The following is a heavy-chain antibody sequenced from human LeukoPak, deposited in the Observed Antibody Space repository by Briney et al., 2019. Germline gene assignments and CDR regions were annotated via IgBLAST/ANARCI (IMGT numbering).Heavy chain of an antibody. Sequence: SETLSLTCTVSGGSVSSDSYYCSWIRQPAGKGLEWIGYIYYSGSTNYNPSLKSRVTISVDTSKNQFSLKLSSVTAADTAVYYCARGGGYSGYDRSAFDIWGQGTMVTVSS. CDR1: GGSVSSDSYY. CDR3: ARGGGYSGYDRSAFDI. V-gene: IGHV4-61*10. D-gene: IGHD5-12*01. J-gene: IGHJ3*02. CDR2: IYYSGST.